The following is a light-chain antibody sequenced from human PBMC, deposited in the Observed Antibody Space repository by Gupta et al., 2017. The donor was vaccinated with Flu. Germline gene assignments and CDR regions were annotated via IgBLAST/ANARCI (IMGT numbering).Light chain of an antibody. J-gene: IGKJ1*01. Sequence: EIQLTQSASTLSASVGDRVTITRLASQTISNWLAWYQQRPGKAPNLLIFKASSLQSGAPSRFSGSGSGTEFTLTINSLQPDDVATYYCHQYDSYPWTFGQGTNVEIK. CDR1: QTISNW. CDR3: HQYDSYPWT. CDR2: KAS. V-gene: IGKV1-5*03.